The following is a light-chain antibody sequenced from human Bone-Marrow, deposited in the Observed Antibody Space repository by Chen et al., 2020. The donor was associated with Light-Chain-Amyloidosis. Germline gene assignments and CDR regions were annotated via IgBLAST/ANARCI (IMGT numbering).Light chain of an antibody. CDR1: DLPTKY. Sequence: SYDLQQPPSVSVSPGQTARITCSGDDLPTKYAYWYQQKPGQAPVLVIHRDTKRPSGISERFSGSSSGTTATLTISGVQAEDEADYHCQSADSSGTYEVIFGGGTKLTVL. J-gene: IGLJ2*01. CDR2: RDT. CDR3: QSADSSGTYEVI. V-gene: IGLV3-25*03.